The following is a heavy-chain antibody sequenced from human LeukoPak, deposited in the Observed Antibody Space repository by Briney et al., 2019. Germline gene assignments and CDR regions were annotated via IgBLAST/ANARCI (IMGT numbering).Heavy chain of an antibody. CDR1: GYTFTSYG. CDR3: ARDDYYDSSGYPFDY. J-gene: IGHJ4*02. D-gene: IGHD3-22*01. V-gene: IGHV1-18*01. CDR2: ISAYNGNT. Sequence: ASVKVSCKASGYTFTSYGISWVRQAPGQGLEWMEWISAYNGNTNYAQKLQGRVTMTTDTSTSTAYMELRSLRSDDTAVYYCARDDYYDSSGYPFDYWGQGTLVTVSS.